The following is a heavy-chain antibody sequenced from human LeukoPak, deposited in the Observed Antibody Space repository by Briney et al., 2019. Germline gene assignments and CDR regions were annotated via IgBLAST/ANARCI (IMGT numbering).Heavy chain of an antibody. CDR2: IYYSGST. Sequence: SETLSLTCTVSGGSISSSSYYWGWSRQPPGKGLEWIGSIYYSGSTYYNPPLKSRVTISVDTSKNQFSLKLSSVTAADTAVYYCARVGITIFGVVPNWFDPWGQGTLVTVSS. V-gene: IGHV4-39*01. J-gene: IGHJ5*02. D-gene: IGHD3-3*01. CDR1: GGSISSSSYY. CDR3: ARVGITIFGVVPNWFDP.